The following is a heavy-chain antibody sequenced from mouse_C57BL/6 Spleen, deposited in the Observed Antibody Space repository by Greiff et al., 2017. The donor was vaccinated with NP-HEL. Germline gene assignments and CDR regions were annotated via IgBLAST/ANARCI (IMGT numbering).Heavy chain of an antibody. Sequence: QVQLQQPGAELVKPGASVKLSCKASGYTFTSYWMHWVKQRPGQGLEWIGMIHPNSGSTNYNEKFKSKATLTVDKSSSTAYMQLSSLTSEDSAVYYCARWDTTVVTPGFAYWGQGTLVTVSA. D-gene: IGHD1-1*01. CDR2: IHPNSGST. CDR3: ARWDTTVVTPGFAY. V-gene: IGHV1-64*01. CDR1: GYTFTSYW. J-gene: IGHJ3*01.